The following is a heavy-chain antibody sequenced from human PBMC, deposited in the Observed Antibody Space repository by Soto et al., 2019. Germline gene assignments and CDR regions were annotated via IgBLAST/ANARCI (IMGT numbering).Heavy chain of an antibody. CDR2: IYYSGST. CDR1: GGSISSGDYY. J-gene: IGHJ3*02. Sequence: PSETLSLTCTVSGGSISSGDYYWSWIRRPPGKGLEWIGYIYYSGSTYYNPSLKSRVTISVDTSKNQFSLKLSSVTAADTAVYYCAREGSSRNDAFDIWGQGTIVTVSS. D-gene: IGHD6-6*01. V-gene: IGHV4-30-4*01. CDR3: AREGSSRNDAFDI.